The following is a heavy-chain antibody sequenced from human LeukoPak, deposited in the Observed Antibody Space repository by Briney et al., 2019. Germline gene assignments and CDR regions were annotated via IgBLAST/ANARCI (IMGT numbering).Heavy chain of an antibody. J-gene: IGHJ4*02. CDR3: ARDFYGSRPGAFDF. V-gene: IGHV1-2*06. Sequence: ASEKVSYKASGYSFSRHYIHWVRQAPGQGLEWMGQINPNSAASHYAQKFQDRVTMTSDTPINMAFMELKSLRSGDTAVYYCARDFYGSRPGAFDFWGRET. CDR2: INPNSAAS. CDR1: GYSFSRHY. D-gene: IGHD3-10*01.